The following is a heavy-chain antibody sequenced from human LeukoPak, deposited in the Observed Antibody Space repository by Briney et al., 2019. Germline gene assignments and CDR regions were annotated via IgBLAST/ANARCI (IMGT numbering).Heavy chain of an antibody. CDR1: GGSFSGYY. Sequence: SETLSLTCAVYGGSFSGYYWSWIRQPPGKGLEWIGEINHSGSTNYNPSLKSRVTISVDTSKNQFSLKLSSVTAADTAVYYCASPLSRYWYFDLRGRGTLVTVSS. V-gene: IGHV4-34*01. CDR2: INHSGST. J-gene: IGHJ2*01. D-gene: IGHD3-16*01. CDR3: ASPLSRYWYFDL.